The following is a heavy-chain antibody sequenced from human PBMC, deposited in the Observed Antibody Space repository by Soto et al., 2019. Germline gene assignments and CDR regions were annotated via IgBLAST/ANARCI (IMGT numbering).Heavy chain of an antibody. CDR3: ARSETGYSRFDY. CDR2: IDPGNGNT. CDR1: GYTFTGNA. D-gene: IGHD3-9*01. J-gene: IGHJ4*02. Sequence: QVQLVQSGAEVKNPGASVKVSCRASGYTFTGNAIHWIRQAPGQRLEWIGKIDPGNGNTKYSQNFQGRVTITRDTAASAAYMELNTLGSEDTSIYYCARSETGYSRFDYWVQGTLVTVSA. V-gene: IGHV1-3*01.